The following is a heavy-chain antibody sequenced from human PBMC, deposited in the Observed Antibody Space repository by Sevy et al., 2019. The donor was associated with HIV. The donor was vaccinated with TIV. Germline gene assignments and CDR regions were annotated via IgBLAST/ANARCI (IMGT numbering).Heavy chain of an antibody. CDR1: GGTFSSYA. D-gene: IGHD3-10*01. CDR2: IIPIFGTA. CDR3: ARAPVYGSGSHNDY. V-gene: IGHV1-69*13. J-gene: IGHJ4*02. Sequence: ASVKVSCKASGGTFSSYAISWVRQAPGQGLEWMGGIIPIFGTANYAQKFQGRVTITADESTSTAYMELSSLRSEDTAVYYCARAPVYGSGSHNDYWGQGTLVTVSS.